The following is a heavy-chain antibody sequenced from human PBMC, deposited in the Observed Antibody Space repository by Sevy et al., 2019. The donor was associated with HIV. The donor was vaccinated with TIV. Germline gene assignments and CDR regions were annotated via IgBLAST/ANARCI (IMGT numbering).Heavy chain of an antibody. CDR2: FDPEDRET. Sequence: ASVKVSCKVSGYTLTQLSMHWVRQAPGQGLEWMGCFDPEDRETLYAQNFQGRVTMTEDTSTDTAYMALSSLRSEDTAIYYCATRKDYYDSSGSPFDYWGQGTLVTVSS. D-gene: IGHD3-22*01. V-gene: IGHV1-24*01. CDR3: ATRKDYYDSSGSPFDY. J-gene: IGHJ4*02. CDR1: GYTLTQLS.